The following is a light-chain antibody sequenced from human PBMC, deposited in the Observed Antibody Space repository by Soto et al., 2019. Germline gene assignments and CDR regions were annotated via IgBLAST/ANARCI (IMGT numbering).Light chain of an antibody. CDR1: SSDVGRYNY. V-gene: IGLV2-14*01. Sequence: QSALTQPASVSGSPGQSITISCTGTSSDVGRYNYVSWYQQHPGKAPKLLIYEVNNRPSGVSNRFSGSKSGSTASLTISGLQAEDEADYYCSSYTSSSTEVFGGGIKVTVL. CDR2: EVN. CDR3: SSYTSSSTEV. J-gene: IGLJ3*02.